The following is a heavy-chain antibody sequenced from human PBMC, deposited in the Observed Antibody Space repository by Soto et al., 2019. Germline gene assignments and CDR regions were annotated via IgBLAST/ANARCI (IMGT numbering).Heavy chain of an antibody. CDR2: INHSGST. Sequence: SETLSLTCAVYGGPFSGYYWSWIRQPPGKGLEWIGEINHSGSTNYNPSLKSRVTISVDTSKNQFSLKLSSVTAADTAVYYCARVPVIYYYYYYMDVWGKGTTVTVSS. J-gene: IGHJ6*03. V-gene: IGHV4-34*01. CDR3: ARVPVIYYYYYYMDV. D-gene: IGHD2-21*01. CDR1: GGPFSGYY.